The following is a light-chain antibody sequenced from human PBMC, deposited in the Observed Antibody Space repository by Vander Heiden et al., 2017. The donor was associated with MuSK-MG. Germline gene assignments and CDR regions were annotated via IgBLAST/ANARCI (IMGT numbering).Light chain of an antibody. V-gene: IGKV1-33*01. CDR2: DAS. CDR1: QDISNY. J-gene: IGKJ3*01. CDR3: QQDDNLPLT. Sequence: DIQMTQSPSSLSASVGDRVTITCQASQDISNYLNWYQQKPGKAPKLLIYDASNLETGVPSRFSGSGSGTDFTFTISSLQPEDIATYYCQQDDNLPLTFGHRTKVDIK.